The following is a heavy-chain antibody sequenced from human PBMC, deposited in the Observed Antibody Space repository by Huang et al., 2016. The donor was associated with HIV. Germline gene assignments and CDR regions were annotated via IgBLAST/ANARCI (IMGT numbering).Heavy chain of an antibody. CDR2: IYYSGST. CDR1: GCSMSSYY. CDR3: ASASIAARRWFDP. V-gene: IGHV4-59*01. Sequence: QVQLQESGPGLVKPSETLSLTCTVSGCSMSSYYWSWIRQPPGKGLEWIGYIYYSGSTNYNPSLKSRVTISVDTSKNQCSLRLSSVTAADTAVYYCASASIAARRWFDPWGQGSLVTVSS. D-gene: IGHD6-6*01. J-gene: IGHJ5*02.